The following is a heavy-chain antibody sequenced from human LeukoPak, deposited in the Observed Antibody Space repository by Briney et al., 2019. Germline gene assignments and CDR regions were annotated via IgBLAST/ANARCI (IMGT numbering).Heavy chain of an antibody. CDR3: ASKYYDFWSALAYFDY. CDR2: IYYSGST. D-gene: IGHD3-3*01. J-gene: IGHJ4*02. V-gene: IGHV4-34*01. Sequence: SETLSLTCAVYGGSFSGYYWSWIRQPPGKGLEWIGSIYYSGSTYYNPSLKSRVTISVDTSKNQFSLKLSSVTAADTAVYYCASKYYDFWSALAYFDYWGQGTLVTVSS. CDR1: GGSFSGYY.